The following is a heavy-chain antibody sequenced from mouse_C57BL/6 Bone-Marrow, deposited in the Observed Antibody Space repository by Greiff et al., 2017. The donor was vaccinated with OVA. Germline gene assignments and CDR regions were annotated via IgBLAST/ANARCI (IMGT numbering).Heavy chain of an antibody. V-gene: IGHV1-76*01. CDR2: IYPGSGNT. D-gene: IGHD1-1*01. J-gene: IGHJ1*03. CDR1: GYTFTDYY. Sequence: QVQLQQSGAELVRPGASLKLSCKASGYTFTDYYINWVKQRPGQGLEWIARIYPGSGNTYYNEKFKGKATLTAEKSSSTAYMQLSSLTSEDSAVYFCARRDYYLYWYFDVWGTGTTVTVSS. CDR3: ARRDYYLYWYFDV.